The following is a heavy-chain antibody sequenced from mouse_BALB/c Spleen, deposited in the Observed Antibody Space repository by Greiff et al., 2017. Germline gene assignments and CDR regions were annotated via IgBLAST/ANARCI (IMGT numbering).Heavy chain of an antibody. J-gene: IGHJ4*01. CDR2: ISSGSSTI. Sequence: EVQVVESGGGLVQPGGSRKLSCAASGFTFSSFGMHWVRQAPEKGLEWVAYISSGSSTIYYADTVKGRFTISRDNPKNTLFLQMTSLRSEDTAMYYCARYYGYAMDYWGQGTSVTVSS. CDR3: ARYYGYAMDY. D-gene: IGHD1-1*01. CDR1: GFTFSSFG. V-gene: IGHV5-17*02.